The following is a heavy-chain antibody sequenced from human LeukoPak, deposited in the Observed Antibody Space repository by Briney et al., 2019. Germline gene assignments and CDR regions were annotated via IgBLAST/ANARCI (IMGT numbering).Heavy chain of an antibody. Sequence: GGSLRLSCAASGFTVSSNYMSWVRQAPGKGLEWVSVIYSGGSTYYADSVKGRFTISRDNSKNTLYLQMNSLRAEDTAMYYCTRDPTYSYGSPRYWGQGTLVTVSS. V-gene: IGHV3-66*01. CDR1: GFTVSSNY. J-gene: IGHJ4*02. D-gene: IGHD3-10*01. CDR2: IYSGGST. CDR3: TRDPTYSYGSPRY.